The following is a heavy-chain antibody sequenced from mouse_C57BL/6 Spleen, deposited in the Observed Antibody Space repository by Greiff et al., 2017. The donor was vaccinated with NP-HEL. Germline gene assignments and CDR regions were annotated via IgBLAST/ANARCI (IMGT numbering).Heavy chain of an antibody. V-gene: IGHV5-17*01. D-gene: IGHD2-13*01. CDR3: ARLYYGGAMDY. CDR1: GFTFSDYG. J-gene: IGHJ4*01. Sequence: EVQGVESGGGLVKPGGSLKLSCAASGFTFSDYGMHWVRQAPEKGLEWVAYISSGSSTIYYADTVKGRFTISRDNAKNTLFLQMTSLRSEDTAMYYCARLYYGGAMDYWGQGTSVTVSS. CDR2: ISSGSSTI.